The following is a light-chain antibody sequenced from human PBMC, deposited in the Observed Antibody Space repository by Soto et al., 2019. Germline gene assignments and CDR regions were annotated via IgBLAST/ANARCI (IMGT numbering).Light chain of an antibody. V-gene: IGKV1-27*01. CDR1: QGISSY. J-gene: IGKJ1*01. CDR2: SAS. Sequence: DIQLTQSPSSLSASVGDRVTITCRLSQGISSYLNWYRQKPGKVPKVLLYSASNLQSGVPSRFSGSGSGTDFTLTISSLQPEDVATYSGQRTYNAPRTFGQGTKVEIK. CDR3: QRTYNAPRT.